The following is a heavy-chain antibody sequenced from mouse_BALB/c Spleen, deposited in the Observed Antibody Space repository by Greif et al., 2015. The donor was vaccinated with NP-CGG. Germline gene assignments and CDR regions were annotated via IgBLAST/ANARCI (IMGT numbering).Heavy chain of an antibody. Sequence: QVQLQQSGAELVKPGASVKLSCKASGYTFTSYYMYWVKQRPGQGLEWIGEINPSNGGTNFNEKFKSKATLTVDKSSTTAYVQLSSLTSEDSAVYYCTRLNGNYGGGSYFDYWGQGTTLTVSS. CDR3: TRLNGNYGGGSYFDY. V-gene: IGHV1S81*02. CDR2: INPSNGGT. D-gene: IGHD2-1*01. CDR1: GYTFTSYY. J-gene: IGHJ2*01.